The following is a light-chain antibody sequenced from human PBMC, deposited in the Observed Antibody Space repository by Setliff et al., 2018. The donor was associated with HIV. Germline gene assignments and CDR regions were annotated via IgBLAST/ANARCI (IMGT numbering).Light chain of an antibody. Sequence: DIAMTQSPDSLAVSLGERATINCKSSQSVLYSSNNKNYLAWYQQKPGQPPKLLIYWASTRESGVPDRFSGSGSGTDFTLTISSLQAEDVAVYYCQQYYSTPLTFGGGTKMDIK. V-gene: IGKV4-1*01. CDR3: QQYYSTPLT. CDR2: WAS. J-gene: IGKJ4*01. CDR1: QSVLYSSNNKNY.